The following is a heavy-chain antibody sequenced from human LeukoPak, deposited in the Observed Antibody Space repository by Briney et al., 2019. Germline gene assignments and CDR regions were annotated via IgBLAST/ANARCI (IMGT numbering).Heavy chain of an antibody. Sequence: SETLSLTCTVSGYSISSGYYWGWIRQPPGKGLEWIGSIYHSGSTYYNPSLKSRVTISVDGSKNQMSLTFSSVAAEDTAVYYCARGLGFLIRSIWYPDAFDIWGQGTMVTVSS. D-gene: IGHD6-13*01. CDR3: ARGLGFLIRSIWYPDAFDI. CDR1: GYSISSGYY. CDR2: IYHSGST. V-gene: IGHV4-38-2*02. J-gene: IGHJ3*02.